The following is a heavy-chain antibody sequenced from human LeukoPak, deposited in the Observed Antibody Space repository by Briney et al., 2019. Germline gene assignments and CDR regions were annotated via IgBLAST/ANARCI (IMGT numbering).Heavy chain of an antibody. Sequence: SETLSLTCTVSGGSISSYYWSWIRQPAGRGLEWIGRVYTSGSPNYNPSLESRVTMSVDTSKNQFSLNLSSVTAADTAVYYCARGGYGASSGFDYWGQGTLVTVSS. CDR3: ARGGYGASSGFDY. CDR1: GGSISSYY. V-gene: IGHV4-4*07. J-gene: IGHJ4*02. D-gene: IGHD4-23*01. CDR2: VYTSGSP.